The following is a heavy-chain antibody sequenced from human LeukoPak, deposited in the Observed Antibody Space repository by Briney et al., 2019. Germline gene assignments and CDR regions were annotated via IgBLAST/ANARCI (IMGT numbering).Heavy chain of an antibody. J-gene: IGHJ4*02. Sequence: QSGGSLRLSCAASGFTFSSYAMSWVRQAPGKGLEWVSAISGSGGSTYYADSVKGRFTISRDNSKNTLYLQMNSLRVEDTAVYYCAEDSVATVVTLFDYWGQGTLVTVSS. D-gene: IGHD5-12*01. CDR3: AEDSVATVVTLFDY. V-gene: IGHV3-23*01. CDR1: GFTFSSYA. CDR2: ISGSGGST.